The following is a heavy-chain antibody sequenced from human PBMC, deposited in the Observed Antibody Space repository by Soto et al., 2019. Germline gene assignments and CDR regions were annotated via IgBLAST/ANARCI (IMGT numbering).Heavy chain of an antibody. CDR1: GFTFSSYA. CDR3: AKDGVAVGLSY. J-gene: IGHJ4*02. D-gene: IGHD6-19*01. Sequence: EVQLLEAGGGLVQPGGSLRLSCAASGFTFSSYAMRWGRQAPGKGLEWVSAISGSGGSTYYADSVKGRFTISRDNSKNTLYLQMNSLRAEDTAVYYCAKDGVAVGLSYWGQGTLVTVSS. V-gene: IGHV3-23*01. CDR2: ISGSGGST.